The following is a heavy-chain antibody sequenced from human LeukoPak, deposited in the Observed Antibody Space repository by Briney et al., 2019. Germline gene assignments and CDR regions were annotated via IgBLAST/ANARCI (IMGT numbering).Heavy chain of an antibody. CDR3: ARGLSPYYYYYMDV. CDR1: GFTFSSYS. CDR2: ISSSSNTI. Sequence: GGSLRLSCAASGFTFSSYSMNWVRQAPGKGLEWVSYISSSSNTIHYAESVKGRFSISRDNAKNSLYLQMNSLRAEDTAVYYCARGLSPYYYYYMDVWGKGTTVTVSS. J-gene: IGHJ6*03. V-gene: IGHV3-48*01.